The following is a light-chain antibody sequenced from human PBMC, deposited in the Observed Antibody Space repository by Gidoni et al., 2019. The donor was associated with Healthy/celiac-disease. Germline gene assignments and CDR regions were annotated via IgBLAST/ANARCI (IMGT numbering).Light chain of an antibody. J-gene: IGKJ4*01. CDR1: QSVSSN. CDR2: GAS. Sequence: IVMTQSPATLSVSPGERATLSCRASQSVSSNLAWYQQKPGQAPRLLIYGASTRATGIPARFSGSGSGKEFTLNISSLQYEDFAVYYCQTRVTFGGGTKVEIK. CDR3: QTRVT. V-gene: IGKV3-15*01.